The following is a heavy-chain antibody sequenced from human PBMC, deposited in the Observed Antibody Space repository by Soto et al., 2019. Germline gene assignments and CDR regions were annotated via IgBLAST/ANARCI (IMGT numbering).Heavy chain of an antibody. D-gene: IGHD1-26*01. CDR2: INPSGGST. V-gene: IGHV1-46*01. J-gene: IGHJ4*02. CDR3: ARNVNSGLDY. Sequence: ASVKVSCKASGYTFTTYYLHWVRQAPGQGLEWMGFINPSGGSTSYALKFQGRATMTTDTSTSTLYMELSSLRSEDTAVYYCARNVNSGLDYWGQGSLVTVSS. CDR1: GYTFTTYY.